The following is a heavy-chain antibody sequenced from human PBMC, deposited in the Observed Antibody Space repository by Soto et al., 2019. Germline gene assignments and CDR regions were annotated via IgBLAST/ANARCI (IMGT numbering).Heavy chain of an antibody. V-gene: IGHV3-30-3*01. CDR2: ISYDGSNK. Sequence: GGSLRLSCAASGFTFSSYAMHWVRQAPGKGPEWVAVISYDGSNKYYADSVKGRFTISRDNYKNTLYLQMNSLRAEDTAVYYCARDRGRSICGVVIPPKGACYYYYYSMIDWGKGTT. CDR3: ARDRGRSICGVVIPPKGACYYYYYSMID. J-gene: IGHJ6*04. D-gene: IGHD3-3*01. CDR1: GFTFSSYA.